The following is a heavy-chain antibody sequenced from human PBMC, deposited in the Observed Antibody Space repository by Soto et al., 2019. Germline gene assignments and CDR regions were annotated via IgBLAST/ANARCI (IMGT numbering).Heavy chain of an antibody. J-gene: IGHJ6*02. CDR1: GFTFSSHW. CDR3: ARGLLHLYGMDV. CDR2: INNAGSTT. V-gene: IGHV3-74*01. Sequence: EVQLVESGGGLVQPGGSLRLSCAASGFTFSSHWMHWVRQAPGKGLVWVSRINNAGSTTDYADSVKGRFTISRDNAKNTLYLQMNSLRAEDTAVYYCARGLLHLYGMDVWGQGTTVTVSS. D-gene: IGHD2-15*01.